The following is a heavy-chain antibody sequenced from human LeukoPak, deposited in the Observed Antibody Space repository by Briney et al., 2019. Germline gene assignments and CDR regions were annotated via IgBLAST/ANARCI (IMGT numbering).Heavy chain of an antibody. Sequence: SETLSLTCTVSGGSVSSGTYYWSWIRQPPGKGLEWIGYIYYSGSTNYNPSLKSRVTVSIDTSKNQFSLKLSSVTAADTAVYYCARDRVRGNANPYFDYWGQGTLVTVSS. CDR2: IYYSGST. CDR3: ARDRVRGNANPYFDY. D-gene: IGHD1-1*01. J-gene: IGHJ4*02. V-gene: IGHV4-61*01. CDR1: GGSVSSGTYY.